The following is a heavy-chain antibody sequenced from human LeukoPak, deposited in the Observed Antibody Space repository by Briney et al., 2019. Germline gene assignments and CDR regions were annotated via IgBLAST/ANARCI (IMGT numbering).Heavy chain of an antibody. V-gene: IGHV1-18*01. Sequence: ASVTVSCQDSGSTFASYGISGVRQAPGKGNEGMGWISAYNGNTNYAQKLQGRVTMTTDTSTSTAYMELRSLRSDDTAVYYCARDSPDLSGPAASLGDYWGQGTLVTVSS. CDR1: GSTFASYG. CDR2: ISAYNGNT. CDR3: ARDSPDLSGPAASLGDY. J-gene: IGHJ4*02. D-gene: IGHD2-2*01.